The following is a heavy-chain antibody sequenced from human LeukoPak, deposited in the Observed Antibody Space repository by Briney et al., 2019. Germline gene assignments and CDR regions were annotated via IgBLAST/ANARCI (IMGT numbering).Heavy chain of an antibody. D-gene: IGHD2-15*01. J-gene: IGHJ5*02. V-gene: IGHV3-21*01. CDR3: ARDAAQVAATAAWFDP. CDR2: ISISSSYI. Sequence: GWSLRLSCAACGFTFSSYSMNWVRQAPGKGLEWVSSISISSSYIYYADSVKGRFTISRDNAKNSLYLQMNSLRAEDTAVYYCARDAAQVAATAAWFDPWGQGTLVTVSS. CDR1: GFTFSSYS.